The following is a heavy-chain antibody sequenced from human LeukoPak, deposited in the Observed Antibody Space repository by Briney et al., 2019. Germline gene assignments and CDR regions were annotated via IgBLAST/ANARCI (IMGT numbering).Heavy chain of an antibody. J-gene: IGHJ4*02. Sequence: QTSETLSLTCTVSGGFIGSSSYFWGWIRQPPGKVLEWIGSIYYGGTTYYNPSLKSRVTISVDTSKNQFSLKLSSVTAADTAVYYCARGRSRSIYGPALGYWGQGTLVTVSS. CDR1: GGFIGSSSYF. D-gene: IGHD3-3*02. CDR3: ARGRSRSIYGPALGY. CDR2: IYYGGTT. V-gene: IGHV4-39*07.